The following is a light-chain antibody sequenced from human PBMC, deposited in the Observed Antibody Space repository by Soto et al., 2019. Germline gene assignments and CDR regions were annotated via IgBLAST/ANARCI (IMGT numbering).Light chain of an antibody. CDR3: ATWDASLGGVV. CDR2: SDN. Sequence: QLVLTQPPSASGTPGQRVTISCSGSSPNIGSGTVNWYQQLPGTAPKLLIHSDNQRPSGVPDRFAGSKSGTSASLAIGGLQSDDEADYYCATWDASLGGVVFGGGTKLTVL. CDR1: SPNIGSGT. V-gene: IGLV1-44*01. J-gene: IGLJ2*01.